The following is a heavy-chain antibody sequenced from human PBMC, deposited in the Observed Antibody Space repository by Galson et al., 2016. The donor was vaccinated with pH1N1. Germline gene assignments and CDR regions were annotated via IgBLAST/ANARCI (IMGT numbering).Heavy chain of an antibody. V-gene: IGHV4-4*07. CDR2: VHMTGGI. CDR3: ARESLEWLIISGDRVELNWFDP. D-gene: IGHD3-3*01. CDR1: GASMKSYY. J-gene: IGHJ5*02. Sequence: ETLSLTCSVSGASMKSYYWSWIRHPAEKTLEWIGRVHMTGGITYNPSLKSRVTMSVETSKNQLSLTLTSVTAADTAVYFCARESLEWLIISGDRVELNWFDPWGQGTLVTVSS.